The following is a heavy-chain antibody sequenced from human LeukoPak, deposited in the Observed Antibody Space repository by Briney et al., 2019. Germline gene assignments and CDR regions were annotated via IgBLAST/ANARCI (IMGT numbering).Heavy chain of an antibody. V-gene: IGHV3-7*01. CDR2: IKHDEIEK. Sequence: GGSLRLSCAASGFSFNSDWMDWVRQAPGKGLEWVANIKHDEIEKNYFDSVKGRFTISRDNAQNSLYLQMNGLRVEDTAVYYCARDGGYSYGYCDYWGQGTLVTVSS. D-gene: IGHD5-18*01. CDR3: ARDGGYSYGYCDY. J-gene: IGHJ4*02. CDR1: GFSFNSDW.